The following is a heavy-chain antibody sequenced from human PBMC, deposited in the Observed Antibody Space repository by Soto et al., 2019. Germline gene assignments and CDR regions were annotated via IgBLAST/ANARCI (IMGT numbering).Heavy chain of an antibody. CDR1: DYTFTSYG. CDR2: ISVYNGNT. D-gene: IGHD6-13*01. Sequence: QVQLVQSGAEVKKPGASVKVSCKASDYTFTSYGIIWVRQAPGQGLEWIGWISVYNGNTNYAQKFRGRVTMTTDISTTTAYMEMRSLRSDDTAMYYCARSGSSWNLREFDYWGQGTLVTVSS. J-gene: IGHJ4*02. CDR3: ARSGSSWNLREFDY. V-gene: IGHV1-18*01.